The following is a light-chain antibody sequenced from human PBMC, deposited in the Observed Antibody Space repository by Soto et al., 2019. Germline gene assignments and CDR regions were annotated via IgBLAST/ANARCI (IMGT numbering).Light chain of an antibody. CDR3: ATWDDSLNGVV. J-gene: IGLJ2*01. CDR1: NSNIGSHT. CDR2: SNT. Sequence: QSALTQPPSASGTPGQTIAISCSGGNSNIGSHTVNWFQQLPGTAPRLLIYSNTQRPSGVPDRFSGSKSGTSASLAISGLQSEYEGDYYCATWDDSLNGVVFGGGTKLTVL. V-gene: IGLV1-44*01.